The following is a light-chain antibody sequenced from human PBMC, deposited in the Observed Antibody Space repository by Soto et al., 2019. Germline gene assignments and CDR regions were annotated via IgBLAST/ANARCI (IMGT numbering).Light chain of an antibody. CDR2: AAS. CDR1: QSISNY. Sequence: DIQMTQSRSSLSASVGDRVTITCRASQSISNYLNWYQQKPGKAPKLLIYAASSMQSGVPSRFSGSGSETDFTLTISSLQPDDSATYYCQQSFSPLCTFGQGTKVEV. CDR3: QQSFSPLCT. J-gene: IGKJ1*01. V-gene: IGKV1-39*01.